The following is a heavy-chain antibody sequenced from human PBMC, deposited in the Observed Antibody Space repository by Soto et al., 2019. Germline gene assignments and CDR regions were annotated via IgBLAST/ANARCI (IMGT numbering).Heavy chain of an antibody. J-gene: IGHJ6*02. CDR2: ISAYNGNT. D-gene: IGHD6-19*01. CDR3: ARGGPLDSSGWRTYYYYGMDV. V-gene: IGHV1-18*01. Sequence: ASVKVSCKASGYTFTSYGISWVRQAPGQGLEWMGWISAYNGNTNYAQKLQGRDTMTTDTSTSTAYMELRSLRSDDTAVYYCARGGPLDSSGWRTYYYYGMDVWGQGTTVTVSS. CDR1: GYTFTSYG.